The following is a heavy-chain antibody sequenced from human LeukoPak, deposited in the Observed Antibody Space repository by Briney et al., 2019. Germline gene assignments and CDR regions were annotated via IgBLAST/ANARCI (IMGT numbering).Heavy chain of an antibody. V-gene: IGHV1-8*01. CDR3: VRTPPKGDIDY. Sequence: ASVKVSCKASGYTFTSYDINWVRQATGQGLEWLGWVSASSGNTGYAQKFQGGVSMTRATSISTAYLELSSLTFEDTAVYYCVRTPPKGDIDYWGQGTLVTVSS. D-gene: IGHD2-21*02. CDR2: VSASSGNT. J-gene: IGHJ4*02. CDR1: GYTFTSYD.